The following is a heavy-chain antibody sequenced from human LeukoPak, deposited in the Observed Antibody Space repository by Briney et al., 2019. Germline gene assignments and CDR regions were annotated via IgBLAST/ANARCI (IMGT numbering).Heavy chain of an antibody. CDR3: ARKYIYGFDY. V-gene: IGHV3-48*01. J-gene: IGHJ4*02. Sequence: GGSLRLSCAASAFTFSTYTMNWVRQAPGKGLDWVAYISGSSSTIYYADSVKGRFTISRDNAKNSLYLQKNSLRAEDTAVYYCARKYIYGFDYWGQGTLVTVSS. D-gene: IGHD5-18*01. CDR1: AFTFSTYT. CDR2: ISGSSSTI.